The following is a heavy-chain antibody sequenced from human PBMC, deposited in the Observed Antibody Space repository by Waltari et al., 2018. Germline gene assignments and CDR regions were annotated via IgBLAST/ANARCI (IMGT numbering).Heavy chain of an antibody. J-gene: IGHJ5*02. CDR1: GYPFNNYG. V-gene: IGHV3-30*18. CDR3: AKAGGIYNYPLDP. CDR2: ISSDGSGK. Sequence: QVEESGGGVVQPGGSRRLSWVASGYPFNNYGMHWVRQAPGKGLEWLAVISSDGSGKYYADSVKGRFTMSRDNSKNMVYLQMNSLRPEDTAVYYCAKAGGIYNYPLDPWGQGTLVTVSS. D-gene: IGHD1-26*01.